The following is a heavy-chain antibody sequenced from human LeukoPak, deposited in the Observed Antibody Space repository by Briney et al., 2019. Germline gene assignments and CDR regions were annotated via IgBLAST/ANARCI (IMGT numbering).Heavy chain of an antibody. J-gene: IGHJ5*02. D-gene: IGHD6-13*01. Sequence: GESLKISCKGSGYSSTSYWIGWVRQMPGKGLEWMGIIYPGDSDTRYSPSFQGQVTISADKSISTAYLQWNSLKASDTAMYYCARHSEVSSSSWFDPWGQGTLVTVSS. CDR2: IYPGDSDT. CDR1: GYSSTSYW. V-gene: IGHV5-51*01. CDR3: ARHSEVSSSSWFDP.